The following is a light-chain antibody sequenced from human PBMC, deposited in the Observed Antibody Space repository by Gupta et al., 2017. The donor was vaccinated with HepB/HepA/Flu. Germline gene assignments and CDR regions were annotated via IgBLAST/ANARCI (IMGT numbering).Light chain of an antibody. V-gene: IGLV1-40*01. CDR1: SSNIGAGYD. CDR3: YSDDNRLGGVFV. CDR2: LKS. J-gene: IGLJ2*01. Sequence: QSLLTQPPSASGAPGQRVTISCSGNSSNIGAGYDVHWYRQSPATAPHPLFYLKSDRPSGVSDRVSCATACSSASLVTIGRHADEDADYYCYSDDNRLGGVFVFGGGTKLTVL.